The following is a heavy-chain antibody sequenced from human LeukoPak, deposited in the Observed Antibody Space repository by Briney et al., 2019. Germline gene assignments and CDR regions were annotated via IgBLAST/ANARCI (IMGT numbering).Heavy chain of an antibody. V-gene: IGHV3-23*01. CDR1: GFTFSSYA. CDR2: IRNSGVNT. D-gene: IGHD3-3*01. CDR3: GKPHHDFWSGPMNWFDS. J-gene: IGHJ5*01. Sequence: PGGSLRLSCAASGFTFSSYAMSWVRQAPGKGLEWVSAIRNSGVNTYYADSVKGRFTISRDNSKNTLYLEMNSLRAEDTAVYYCGKPHHDFWSGPMNWFDSWGQGSLVTVSS.